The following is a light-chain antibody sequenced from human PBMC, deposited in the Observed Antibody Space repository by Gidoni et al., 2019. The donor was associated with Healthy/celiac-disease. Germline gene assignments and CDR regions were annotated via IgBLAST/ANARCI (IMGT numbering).Light chain of an antibody. CDR1: QGVSSY. J-gene: IGKJ4*01. Sequence: EIVLPPSPATLSSSPGERATLSCRARQGVSSYLAWYQQTPGQAPRLLSYDAANRATGIPARFSGSGSGTDFTLTISSLEPEDFAVYYCQQRSNWPPRLTFGGGTKVEIK. CDR2: DAA. CDR3: QQRSNWPPRLT. V-gene: IGKV3-11*01.